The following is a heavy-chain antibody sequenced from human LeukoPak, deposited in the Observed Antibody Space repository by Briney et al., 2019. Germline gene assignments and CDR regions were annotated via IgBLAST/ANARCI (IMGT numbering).Heavy chain of an antibody. D-gene: IGHD6-19*01. CDR1: GGSISSYY. CDR2: IYYSGST. J-gene: IGHJ4*02. CDR3: ARGLMMAVAGRGEFHY. Sequence: SETLSLTCTVSGGSISSYYWSWIRQSPGKGLEWIVYIYYSGSTNYNPSLKSRVTISVDTSKNQFSLKLSSVTAADTAVYYCARGLMMAVAGRGEFHYWGQGTLVTVSS. V-gene: IGHV4-59*01.